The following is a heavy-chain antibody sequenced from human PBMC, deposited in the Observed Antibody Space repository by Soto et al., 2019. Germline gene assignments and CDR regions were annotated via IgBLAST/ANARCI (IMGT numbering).Heavy chain of an antibody. D-gene: IGHD1-26*01. Sequence: SETLSLTCDVSGGSIRSYYWSWIRQPAGKALEWIGRIYTSGTTNYNPSLKSRATMLIDTSKNQFSLILSSVTAADTAVYYCAREGASGFGMNVWGKGTTVTVSS. CDR1: GGSIRSYY. CDR3: AREGASGFGMNV. J-gene: IGHJ6*04. CDR2: IYTSGTT. V-gene: IGHV4-4*07.